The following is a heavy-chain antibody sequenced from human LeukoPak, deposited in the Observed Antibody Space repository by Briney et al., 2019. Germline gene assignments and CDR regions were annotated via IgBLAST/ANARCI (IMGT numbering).Heavy chain of an antibody. CDR1: GDSIDNYH. CDR2: FYASGST. Sequence: PSETLSLTCTVSGDSIDNYHWNWIRQPAGKGLEWIGRFYASGSTNYNPSLKSRVTMSVDTSKNQFSLKLSSVTAADTAVYYCARDRTVTHAFDIWGQGTMVTVSS. D-gene: IGHD4-17*01. V-gene: IGHV4-4*07. CDR3: ARDRTVTHAFDI. J-gene: IGHJ3*02.